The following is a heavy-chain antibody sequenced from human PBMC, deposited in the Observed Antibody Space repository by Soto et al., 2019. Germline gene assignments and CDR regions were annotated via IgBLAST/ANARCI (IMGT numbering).Heavy chain of an antibody. CDR3: ARGRSSSSDY. CDR2: INHSGST. Sequence: QVQLQQWGAGLLKPSETLSLTCAVYGGSFSGYYWSWIRQPPGKGLEWIGEINHSGSTNYNPSLKSLVTLSVDTSKNQFALKLSSVTAADTAVYYCARGRSSSSDYWGQGTLVTVSS. V-gene: IGHV4-34*01. D-gene: IGHD6-13*01. CDR1: GGSFSGYY. J-gene: IGHJ4*02.